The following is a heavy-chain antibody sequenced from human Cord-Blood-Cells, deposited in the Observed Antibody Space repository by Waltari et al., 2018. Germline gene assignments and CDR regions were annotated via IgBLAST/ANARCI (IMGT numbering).Heavy chain of an antibody. Sequence: QVQLQQWGAGLLKPSETLSLTCAVYGGSFSGYYWSWIRQPPGKGLEWIGEINHSGSTNYNPSLKSRVTISVDTSKNQFSLKLSSVTAADTAVYYCASQLRLLEWSWFDPWGQGTLVTVSS. J-gene: IGHJ5*02. CDR3: ASQLRLLEWSWFDP. CDR1: GGSFSGYY. V-gene: IGHV4-34*01. D-gene: IGHD3-3*01. CDR2: INHSGST.